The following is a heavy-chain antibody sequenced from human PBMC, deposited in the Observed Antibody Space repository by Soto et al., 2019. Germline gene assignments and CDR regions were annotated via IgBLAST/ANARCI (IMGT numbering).Heavy chain of an antibody. Sequence: QVQLVQSGAEVQKPGSSVKVSCKASGGTFSSYAISWVRQAPGQGLEWMGGIIPIFGTANYAQKFQGRVTITADESTSTAYMELSSLRSEDTAVYYCARAQRSAMATQIGFYDYWGQGTLVTVSS. J-gene: IGHJ4*02. CDR3: ARAQRSAMATQIGFYDY. V-gene: IGHV1-69*01. D-gene: IGHD5-12*01. CDR1: GGTFSSYA. CDR2: IIPIFGTA.